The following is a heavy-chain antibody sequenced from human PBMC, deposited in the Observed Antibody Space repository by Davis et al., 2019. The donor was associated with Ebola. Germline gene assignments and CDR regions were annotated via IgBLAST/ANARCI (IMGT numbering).Heavy chain of an antibody. CDR2: ISYDGSNK. J-gene: IGHJ3*02. D-gene: IGHD6-25*01. V-gene: IGHV3-30*03. Sequence: GGSLRLSCAASGFTFSSYSMNWVRQAPGKGLEWVAVISYDGSNKYYADSVKGRFTISRDNSKNTLYLQMNSLRAEDTAVYYCAREGRLDAFDIWGQGTMVTVSS. CDR3: AREGRLDAFDI. CDR1: GFTFSSYS.